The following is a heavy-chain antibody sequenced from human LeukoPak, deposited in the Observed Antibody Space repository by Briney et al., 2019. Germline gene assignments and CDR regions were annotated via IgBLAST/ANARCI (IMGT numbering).Heavy chain of an antibody. Sequence: GASVKVSCKASGYTFINHAIHWVRQAPGQRLDWTGWINIGNGNTKYSQNFQGRITITRDTSATTVYMDLSSLRSEDTAVYYCARRLGRSFDYWGQGTLVTVSS. CDR2: INIGNGNT. CDR1: GYTFINHA. J-gene: IGHJ4*02. V-gene: IGHV1-3*04. CDR3: ARRLGRSFDY. D-gene: IGHD2-21*01.